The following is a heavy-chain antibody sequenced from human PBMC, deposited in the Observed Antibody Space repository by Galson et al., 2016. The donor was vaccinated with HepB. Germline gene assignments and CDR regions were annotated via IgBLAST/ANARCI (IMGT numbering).Heavy chain of an antibody. CDR3: ARMNWGGNYYIGAFDI. CDR1: GFSLSTSGMC. V-gene: IGHV2-70*13. J-gene: IGHJ3*02. CDR2: IDSDDDK. D-gene: IGHD1-26*01. Sequence: PALVKPTQTLTLTCTFSGFSLSTSGMCVSWIRQPPGKALEWLALIDSDDDKYYTTSLKTRLAISKGTSKNQVVLTMTNMDPLDTGTYYCARMNWGGNYYIGAFDIWGQGTMVTVSS.